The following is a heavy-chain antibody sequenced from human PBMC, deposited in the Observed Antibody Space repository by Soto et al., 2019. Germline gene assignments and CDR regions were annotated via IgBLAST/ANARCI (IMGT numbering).Heavy chain of an antibody. J-gene: IGHJ6*02. Sequence: QVQLQESGPGLVKPSQTLSLTCSISCASISSDDYYWSWFRQPPGKGLEWIGYISYSGSTYYNPSLKSRITISVDTSKTQSSLILSSVTAADTAVFYCAREVNNYYGMDVWGQGTTVTVSS. CDR3: AREVNNYYGMDV. CDR2: ISYSGST. V-gene: IGHV4-30-4*01. CDR1: CASISSDDYY.